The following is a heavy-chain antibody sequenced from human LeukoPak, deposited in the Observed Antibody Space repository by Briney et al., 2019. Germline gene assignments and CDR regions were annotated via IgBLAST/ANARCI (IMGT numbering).Heavy chain of an antibody. Sequence: ASVKVSCKASGYTFTGYYMHWVRQAPGQGLEWMGWISAYNGNTNYAQKLQGRVTMTTDTSTSTAYMELRSLRSDDTAVYYCARDGFSEDAFDIWGQGTMVTVSS. V-gene: IGHV1-18*04. D-gene: IGHD3-10*01. CDR3: ARDGFSEDAFDI. CDR2: ISAYNGNT. CDR1: GYTFTGYY. J-gene: IGHJ3*02.